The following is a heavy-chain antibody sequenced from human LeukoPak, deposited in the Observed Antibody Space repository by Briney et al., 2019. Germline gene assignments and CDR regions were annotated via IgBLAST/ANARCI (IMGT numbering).Heavy chain of an antibody. CDR1: GYTFTTYV. Sequence: ASVKVSCKASGYTFTTYVINWVRQATGQGLEWMGWMNPNSGNTGYTQKFQGRVTMTRNTSISTAYMELSSMRSEDTAVYYCARGRGSGHKENWCDPWGQGTLVTVSS. V-gene: IGHV1-8*01. D-gene: IGHD6-19*01. J-gene: IGHJ5*02. CDR2: MNPNSGNT. CDR3: ARGRGSGHKENWCDP.